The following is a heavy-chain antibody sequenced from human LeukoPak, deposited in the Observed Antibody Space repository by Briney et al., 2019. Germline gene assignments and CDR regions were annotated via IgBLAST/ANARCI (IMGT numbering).Heavy chain of an antibody. CDR3: ARDSRDGYNLDY. D-gene: IGHD5-24*01. V-gene: IGHV1-46*01. Sequence: ASVKVSCKASGYTFTSYYMHWVGQAPGQGLEWMGIINPSGGSTSYAQKFQGRVTMTRDMSTSTVYMELSSLRSEDTAVYYCARDSRDGYNLDYWGQGTLVTVSS. CDR1: GYTFTSYY. CDR2: INPSGGST. J-gene: IGHJ4*02.